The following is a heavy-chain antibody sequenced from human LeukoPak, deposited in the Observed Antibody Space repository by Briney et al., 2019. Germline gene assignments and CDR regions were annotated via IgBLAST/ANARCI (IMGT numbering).Heavy chain of an antibody. J-gene: IGHJ4*02. V-gene: IGHV3-53*04. CDR3: ARDLATVRDS. Sequence: GGSLRLSCAASGFTVSSNYMNWVRQAPGKGLEWVSVIYSGGNTYYADSVKGRFTISRHNSQNTVYLQMNSLRVEDTAVYYCARDLATVRDSWGQGTLVTVSS. CDR1: GFTVSSNY. D-gene: IGHD4-17*01. CDR2: IYSGGNT.